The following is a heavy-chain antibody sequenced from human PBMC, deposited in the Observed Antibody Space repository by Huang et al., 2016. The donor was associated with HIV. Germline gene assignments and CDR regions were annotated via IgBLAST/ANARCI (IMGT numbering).Heavy chain of an antibody. J-gene: IGHJ6*02. CDR2: VTPTFGTA. Sequence: QVQLVQSGAEVKKPGSSVKVSCKASGGTFSTYAISWVRQAPGQGLEWMGGVTPTFGTATHAQKFQGTVTITADEFTSTAYMELSSLRSEDTALYYCARGRTRSSLYDSYYGLDVWGQGTTVTVSS. D-gene: IGHD6-6*01. CDR1: GGTFSTYA. V-gene: IGHV1-69*01. CDR3: ARGRTRSSLYDSYYGLDV.